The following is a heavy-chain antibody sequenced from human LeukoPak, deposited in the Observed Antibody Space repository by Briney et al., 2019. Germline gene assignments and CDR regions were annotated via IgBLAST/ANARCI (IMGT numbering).Heavy chain of an antibody. D-gene: IGHD2-15*01. Sequence: GASVKVSCKASGYTFTSYGISWVRQAPGQGLEWMEWISAYNGNTNYAQKLQGRVTMTTDTSTSTAYMELRSLRSDDTAVYYCARDYCSGGSCYFPLDYWGQGTLVTVSS. V-gene: IGHV1-18*01. CDR3: ARDYCSGGSCYFPLDY. CDR2: ISAYNGNT. J-gene: IGHJ4*02. CDR1: GYTFTSYG.